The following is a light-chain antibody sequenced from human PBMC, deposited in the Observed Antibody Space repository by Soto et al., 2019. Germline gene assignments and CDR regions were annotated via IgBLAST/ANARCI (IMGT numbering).Light chain of an antibody. CDR3: QQYGISPGGT. Sequence: EIVLTQSPGTLSLSPGERATLSCRASQSVSSSYLAWYQQKPGQAPRLLIYGASSRATGIPDRFSGSGSGTDFTLTISRLEPEDFAVYYCQQYGISPGGTFGQGTKLESK. CDR1: QSVSSSY. V-gene: IGKV3-20*01. J-gene: IGKJ2*01. CDR2: GAS.